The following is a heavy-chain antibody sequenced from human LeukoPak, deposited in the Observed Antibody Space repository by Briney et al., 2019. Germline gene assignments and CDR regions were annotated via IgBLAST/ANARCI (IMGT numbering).Heavy chain of an antibody. CDR1: GYTFTGYY. Sequence: ASVKVSCKASGYTFTGYYMHWVRQAPGQRLEWMGWINPNSGGTNYAQKFQGRVTMTRDTSISTAYMELSRLRSDDTAVYYCARVIYYGSGSYYNFDYWGQGTLVTVSS. CDR3: ARVIYYGSGSYYNFDY. D-gene: IGHD3-10*01. V-gene: IGHV1-2*02. CDR2: INPNSGGT. J-gene: IGHJ4*02.